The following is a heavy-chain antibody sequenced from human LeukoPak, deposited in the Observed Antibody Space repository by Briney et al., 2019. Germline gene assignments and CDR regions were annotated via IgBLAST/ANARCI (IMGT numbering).Heavy chain of an antibody. V-gene: IGHV3-21*01. CDR3: ARDSLYDYVWGSYRHNSDY. Sequence: GGSLRLSCAASGFTFSSYSMNWVRQAPGKGLEWVSSISSSSSYIYYAASVNGRFTISRDNAKNSLYLQMNSLRAEDTAVYYCARDSLYDYVWGSYRHNSDYWGQGTLVTVSS. CDR1: GFTFSSYS. CDR2: ISSSSSYI. J-gene: IGHJ4*02. D-gene: IGHD3-16*02.